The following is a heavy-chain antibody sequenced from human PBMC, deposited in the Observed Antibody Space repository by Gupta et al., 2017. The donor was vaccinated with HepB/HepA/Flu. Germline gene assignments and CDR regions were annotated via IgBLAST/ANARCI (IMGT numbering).Heavy chain of an antibody. V-gene: IGHV1-8*01. CDR3: ARGMGSIDY. CDR2: MNPKSGNT. D-gene: IGHD1-26*01. J-gene: IGHJ4*02. Sequence: QVQPLHSGAAVKKPASPVKVSCPTSGYTFSSYEINCVRQATGKGLEWMGWMNPKSGNTGYEQKVQGRVSMTRDTSISTAYMEGSRLRSEGTAVYYCARGMGSIDYWGQGTLVTVSA. CDR1: GYTFSSYE.